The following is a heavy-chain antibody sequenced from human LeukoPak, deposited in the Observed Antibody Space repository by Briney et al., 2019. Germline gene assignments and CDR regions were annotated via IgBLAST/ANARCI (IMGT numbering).Heavy chain of an antibody. J-gene: IGHJ1*01. V-gene: IGHV4-4*07. CDR3: ARDTHYDSSGYYHVEYFQH. D-gene: IGHD3-22*01. CDR1: GGSISSYY. CDR2: IYTSGST. Sequence: SETLSLACTVSGGSISSYYWSWIRQPAGKGLEWIGRIYTSGSTNYNPSLKSRVTMSVDTSKNQFSLKLSSVTAADTAVYYCARDTHYDSSGYYHVEYFQHWGQGTLVTVSS.